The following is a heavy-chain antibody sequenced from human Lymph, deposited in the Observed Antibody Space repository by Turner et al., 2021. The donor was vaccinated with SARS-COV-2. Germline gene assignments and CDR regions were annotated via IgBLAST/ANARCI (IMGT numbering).Heavy chain of an antibody. CDR3: ARVKGYNGYDLRYYYGMDV. Sequence: QVQLVESGGGVVQPGRSLRLSWASSGFTFSSYVMHWVRQAPGKGLEWVAVRWYDGSNKYYADSVKGRFTISRDNSKNTLYLQMNSLRAEDTAVYYCARVKGYNGYDLRYYYGMDVWGQGTTVTVSS. CDR2: RWYDGSNK. D-gene: IGHD5-12*01. CDR1: GFTFSSYV. V-gene: IGHV3-33*01. J-gene: IGHJ6*02.